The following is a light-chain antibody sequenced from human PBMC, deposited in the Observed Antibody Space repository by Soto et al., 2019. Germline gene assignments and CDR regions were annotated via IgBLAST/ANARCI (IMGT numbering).Light chain of an antibody. V-gene: IGKV1-39*01. CDR3: QQSYNSPQT. Sequence: DIQMTQSPSSLSASVGDRVTITCRTSHNVNKYLNWYQQKSGKAPQVLIFGASPLQIGVPSRFAGSGSGTDFTLTIISLQPEDIGTYYCQQSYNSPQTFGQGTKLEIK. CDR2: GAS. CDR1: HNVNKY. J-gene: IGKJ2*01.